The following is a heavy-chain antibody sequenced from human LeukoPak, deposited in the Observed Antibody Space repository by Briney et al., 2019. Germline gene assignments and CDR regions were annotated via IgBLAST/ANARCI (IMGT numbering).Heavy chain of an antibody. CDR3: ARGENFRSTDDVIDY. CDR2: MNPNSGNT. D-gene: IGHD4-11*01. V-gene: IGHV1-8*01. Sequence: AASVKVSCKASGYTFTSYDINWVRQATGQGLEWMGWMNPNSGNTGYAQKFQGRVTMTRNTSISTAYMEPSSLRSEDTAVYYCARGENFRSTDDVIDYWGQGTLVTVSS. J-gene: IGHJ4*02. CDR1: GYTFTSYD.